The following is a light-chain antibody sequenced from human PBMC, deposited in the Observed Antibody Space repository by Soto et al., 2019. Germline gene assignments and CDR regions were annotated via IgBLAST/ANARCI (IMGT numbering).Light chain of an antibody. Sequence: QSVLTQPPSASGTPGQRVTISCSGSRFNIGRNTVNWYQQLPGSAPKLLIYSNNQRPSGVPDRFSGSRSGTSASLAISGLQSEDEADYYCAACDDSLNGVVFGGGTQLTVL. CDR1: RFNIGRNT. V-gene: IGLV1-44*01. CDR2: SNN. J-gene: IGLJ2*01. CDR3: AACDDSLNGVV.